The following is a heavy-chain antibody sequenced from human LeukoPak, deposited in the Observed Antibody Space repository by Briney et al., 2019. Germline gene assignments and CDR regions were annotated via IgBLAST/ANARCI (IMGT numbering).Heavy chain of an antibody. Sequence: SETLSLTCTVSGGSISRYYWSWIRQPAGKGLEWIGRIYTSGSTNYNPSLKSRVTMSVDTSTNQFSLKLTSVTAADTAVYYCARVINNLGYCSSPSCYHDYWGQGTMVTVSS. CDR3: ARVINNLGYCSSPSCYHDY. J-gene: IGHJ4*02. D-gene: IGHD2-2*01. V-gene: IGHV4-4*07. CDR1: GGSISRYY. CDR2: IYTSGST.